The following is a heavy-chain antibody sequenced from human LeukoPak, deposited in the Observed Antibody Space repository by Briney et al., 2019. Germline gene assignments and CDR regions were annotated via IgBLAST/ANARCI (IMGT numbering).Heavy chain of an antibody. CDR3: ARDDYYDSSGLDY. J-gene: IGHJ4*02. Sequence: GGSLRLSCAASGLTVSRHYMTWVRQAPGKGLEWLSVISTGGSTNYADSVKGRFTISGDSSKNTLFLQMNSLRADDTAVYYCARDDYYDSSGLDYWGQGTLVTVSS. D-gene: IGHD3-22*01. V-gene: IGHV3-53*01. CDR1: GLTVSRHY. CDR2: ISTGGST.